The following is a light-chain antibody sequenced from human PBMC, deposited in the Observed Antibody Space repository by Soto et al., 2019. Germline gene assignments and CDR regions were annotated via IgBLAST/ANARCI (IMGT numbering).Light chain of an antibody. CDR1: QSLSSSY. CDR2: GAS. Sequence: EIVMTQSPATLSVSPGERATLSCRASQSLSSSYLAWYQQKRGQAPRLLIYGASSRATGIPDRFSGSGSGTDFTLTISRLEPEDFAVYYCQQYGSSPPTFGQGTKVDIK. V-gene: IGKV3-20*01. J-gene: IGKJ1*01. CDR3: QQYGSSPPT.